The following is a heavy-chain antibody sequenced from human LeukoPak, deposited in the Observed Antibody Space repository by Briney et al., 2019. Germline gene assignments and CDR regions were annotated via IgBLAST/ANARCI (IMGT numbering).Heavy chain of an antibody. Sequence: GASVKVSCKASGGTFSSYAISWVRQAPGQGLEWMGGIIPIFGTANYAQKFQGRVTITADESTSTAYMELSSLRSGDTAVYYCARDTAMVTGWFDPWGQGTLVTVSS. J-gene: IGHJ5*02. CDR3: ARDTAMVTGWFDP. V-gene: IGHV1-69*13. CDR2: IIPIFGTA. D-gene: IGHD5-18*01. CDR1: GGTFSSYA.